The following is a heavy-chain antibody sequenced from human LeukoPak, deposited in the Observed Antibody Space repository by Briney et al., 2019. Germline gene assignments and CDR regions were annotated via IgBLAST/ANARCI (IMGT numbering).Heavy chain of an antibody. V-gene: IGHV5-51*01. CDR3: ASEYCSGGNYYFDY. J-gene: IGHJ4*02. D-gene: IGHD2-15*01. Sequence: GESLKISCKGSEYSFATYWIGWVRQMPGQGLEWMGIIFPGDSDTRYSPSFQGQVTISADKSISTAYLQWSSLKASDTAIYYCASEYCSGGNYYFDYWGQGTLVTVSS. CDR2: IFPGDSDT. CDR1: EYSFATYW.